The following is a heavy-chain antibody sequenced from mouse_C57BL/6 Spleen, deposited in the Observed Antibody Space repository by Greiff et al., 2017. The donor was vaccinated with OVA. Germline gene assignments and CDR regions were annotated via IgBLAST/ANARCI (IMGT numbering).Heavy chain of an antibody. Sequence: QVQLQQSGAELMKPGASVKLSCKATGYTFTGYWIEWVKQRPGHGLEWIGEILPGSGSTNYHEKFKGKATFTADTSSNTAYMQLSSLTTEDSAIYYCAWVLRSIYYAMDYWGQGTSVTVSS. CDR3: AWVLRSIYYAMDY. V-gene: IGHV1-9*01. J-gene: IGHJ4*01. CDR1: GYTFTGYW. CDR2: ILPGSGST. D-gene: IGHD1-1*01.